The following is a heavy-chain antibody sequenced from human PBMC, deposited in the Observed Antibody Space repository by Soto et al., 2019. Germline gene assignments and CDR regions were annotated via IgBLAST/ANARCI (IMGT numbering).Heavy chain of an antibody. CDR1: GYTFTNHW. J-gene: IGHJ6*02. Sequence: PGESLKISCKGSGYTFTNHWIDWVRQMPGKGLEWMGIIYPGDSDTRYHPSLQGQVTISVDKSISTAYLQWSSLKASDTAMYYCVRSNSSGYVDLWGQGTTVTVSS. CDR2: IYPGDSDT. CDR3: VRSNSSGYVDL. V-gene: IGHV5-51*01. D-gene: IGHD5-18*01.